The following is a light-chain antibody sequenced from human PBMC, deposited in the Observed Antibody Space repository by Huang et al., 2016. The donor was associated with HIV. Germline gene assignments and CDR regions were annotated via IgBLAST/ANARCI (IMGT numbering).Light chain of an antibody. Sequence: EIVMTQSPATLSVSPGERATLSCRATQSVGSNLAWYQQKPGQAPRRLIYGASTRATGIPARFSGGGSGTEFTLTISSPQSEDYAVYYCQQYNDWPLNFGGGTKVEIK. CDR2: GAS. J-gene: IGKJ4*01. V-gene: IGKV3-15*01. CDR1: QSVGSN. CDR3: QQYNDWPLN.